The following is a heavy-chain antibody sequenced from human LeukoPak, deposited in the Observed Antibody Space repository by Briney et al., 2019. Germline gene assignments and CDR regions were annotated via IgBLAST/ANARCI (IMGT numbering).Heavy chain of an antibody. J-gene: IGHJ4*02. V-gene: IGHV4-59*01. Sequence: SETLSLTCTVSGGSISSYYWSWIRQPPGKGLEWIGYIYYSGSTNYNPSLKSRVTISVDTSKNQFSLKLSSVTAADTAVYYCARSSYSSSPFDFDYWGQGTLVTVPS. CDR1: GGSISSYY. CDR3: ARSSYSSSPFDFDY. D-gene: IGHD6-6*01. CDR2: IYYSGST.